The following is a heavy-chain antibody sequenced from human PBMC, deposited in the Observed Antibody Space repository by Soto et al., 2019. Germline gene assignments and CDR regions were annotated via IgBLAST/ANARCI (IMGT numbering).Heavy chain of an antibody. J-gene: IGHJ5*02. CDR3: ASSGWYWFDP. V-gene: IGHV4-39*01. CDR2: IYYSGST. Sequence: SETLSLTCTVSGGSISSSSYYWGWIRQPPGKGLEWIGSIYYSGSTYYNPSLKSRVTISVDTSKNQFSLKPSSVTAADTAVYYCASSGWYWFDPWGQGTLVTVSS. D-gene: IGHD6-19*01. CDR1: GGSISSSSYY.